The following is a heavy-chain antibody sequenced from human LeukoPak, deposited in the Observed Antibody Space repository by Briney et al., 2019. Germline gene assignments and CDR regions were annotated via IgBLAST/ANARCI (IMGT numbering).Heavy chain of an antibody. Sequence: SETLSLTCTVSNGSISSSSYYWGWIRQPPGKGLEWSGSIHYSGSTYYNPSLKSRVTIFVDTSKNQCSLMLSSVTAADTAVYYCARHGFYYASGPLFDYWGQGILVTVSS. V-gene: IGHV4-39*01. CDR3: ARHGFYYASGPLFDY. CDR1: NGSISSSSYY. J-gene: IGHJ4*02. CDR2: IHYSGST. D-gene: IGHD3-10*01.